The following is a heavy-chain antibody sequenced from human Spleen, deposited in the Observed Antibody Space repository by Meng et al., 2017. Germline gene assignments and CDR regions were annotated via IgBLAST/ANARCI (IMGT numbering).Heavy chain of an antibody. J-gene: IGHJ4*02. CDR1: GYSITGSYN. D-gene: IGHD5-24*01. Sequence: SETLSLTCAVSGYSITGSYNWGWIRQSPGKGLEWIGSIYQSGSTYYNPSLKSRVTISVDTSKNQFSLNLRSVTAADTAIYYCARDLARLQLWSNYFDYWGPGALVTVSS. CDR3: ARDLARLQLWSNYFDY. CDR2: IYQSGST. V-gene: IGHV4-38-2*02.